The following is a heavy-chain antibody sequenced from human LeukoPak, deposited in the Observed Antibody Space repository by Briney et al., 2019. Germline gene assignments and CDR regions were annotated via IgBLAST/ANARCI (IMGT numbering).Heavy chain of an antibody. J-gene: IGHJ4*02. D-gene: IGHD2-2*01. CDR1: GFTFSSYA. CDR2: ISGSGGST. V-gene: IGHV3-23*01. CDR3: AKASRTGFIVVVPPGGY. Sequence: PGRSLRLSCAASGFTFSSYAMRWVRQAPGKGLEWVSAISGSGGSTYYADSVKGRFTIPRDNSKNTLYLQMNSLRAEDTAVYYCAKASRTGFIVVVPPGGYWGQGTLVTVSS.